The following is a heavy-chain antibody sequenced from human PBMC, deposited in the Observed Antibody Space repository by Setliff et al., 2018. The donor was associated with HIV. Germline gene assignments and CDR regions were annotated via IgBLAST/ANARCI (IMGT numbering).Heavy chain of an antibody. Sequence: ASVKVSCKASGYTFTNYYIHWVRQAPGQGLEWMGIINPSGGSTTYAQKFQGRVTMTRDTSTSTVYMELSSLRADDTAVYYCARAFSGYYFDYWGQGTLVTLSS. J-gene: IGHJ4*02. CDR1: GYTFTNYY. CDR3: ARAFSGYYFDY. V-gene: IGHV1-46*01. CDR2: INPSGGST. D-gene: IGHD3-3*01.